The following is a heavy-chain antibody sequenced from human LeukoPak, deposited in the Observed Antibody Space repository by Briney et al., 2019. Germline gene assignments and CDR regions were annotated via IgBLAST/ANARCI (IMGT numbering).Heavy chain of an antibody. CDR1: GFTFTAYS. D-gene: IGHD3-22*01. CDR2: IKRDGSDK. CDR3: TRDPYDRGGYGAFDL. J-gene: IGHJ3*01. Sequence: TGGSLRLSCAASGFTFTAYSMTWVPQAPGKGLEWVANIKRDGSDKYYVDSVKGRFTISRDNAKNSLYLKMISLRVEDTAVYYCTRDPYDRGGYGAFDLWGLGTTITVSS. V-gene: IGHV3-7*01.